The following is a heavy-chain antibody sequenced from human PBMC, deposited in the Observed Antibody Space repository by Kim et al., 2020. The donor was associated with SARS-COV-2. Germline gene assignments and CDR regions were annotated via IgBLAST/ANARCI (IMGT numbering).Heavy chain of an antibody. V-gene: IGHV3-30*18. CDR1: GFTFSSYG. CDR2: ISYDGSNK. D-gene: IGHD4-17*01. Sequence: GGSLRLSCAASGFTFSSYGMHWVRQAPGKGLEWVAVISYDGSNKYYADSVKGRFTISRDNSKNTLYLQMNSLRAEDTAVYYCAKDHDSHYGDYDVDYWGQGTLVTVSS. CDR3: AKDHDSHYGDYDVDY. J-gene: IGHJ4*02.